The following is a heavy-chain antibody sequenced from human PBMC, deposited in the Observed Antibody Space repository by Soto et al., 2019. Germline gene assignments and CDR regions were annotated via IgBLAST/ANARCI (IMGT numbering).Heavy chain of an antibody. V-gene: IGHV4-61*01. D-gene: IGHD5-18*01. CDR2: IYYSGST. CDR1: GYSLSSSYY. J-gene: IGHJ6*02. Sequence: SETLSLTCGVSGYSLSSSYYWSWIRQPPGKGLEWVGYIYYSGSTNYNPSLKSRVTISVDTSKNQFPLKLSSVTDADTAVYYCARHGYSQYYYYYYGMDVWGQGTTVTVSS. CDR3: ARHGYSQYYYYYYGMDV.